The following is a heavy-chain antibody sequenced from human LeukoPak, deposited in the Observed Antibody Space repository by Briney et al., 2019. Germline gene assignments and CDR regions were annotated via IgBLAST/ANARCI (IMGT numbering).Heavy chain of an antibody. D-gene: IGHD6-19*01. Sequence: SETLSLTCAVHGGSFSGYYWTWIRQPPGKGPEWIGEINLSGGTKYNPSLKSRVTISAETSNNQSFLKLNSVTGADTAVYYCVRGVSGWYGFDYWGQGTLVTVSS. V-gene: IGHV4-34*01. J-gene: IGHJ4*02. CDR2: INLSGGT. CDR3: VRGVSGWYGFDY. CDR1: GGSFSGYY.